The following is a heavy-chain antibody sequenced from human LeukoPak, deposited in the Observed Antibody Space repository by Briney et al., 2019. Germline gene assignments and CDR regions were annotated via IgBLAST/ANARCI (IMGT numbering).Heavy chain of an antibody. Sequence: PGGSVRLSCVVSGISLSNYAMTWVRQAPGEGLGWVSYISEGGGSTTYADSAKGRFTISRDTSLNTLYLQMNNLRAEDTAVYFCAKRGVVIRGLLVIGYHQEAYHYDFWGQGVLVTVSS. CDR2: ISEGGGST. V-gene: IGHV3-23*01. D-gene: IGHD3-10*01. CDR1: GISLSNYA. CDR3: AKRGVVIRGLLVIGYHQEAYHYDF. J-gene: IGHJ4*02.